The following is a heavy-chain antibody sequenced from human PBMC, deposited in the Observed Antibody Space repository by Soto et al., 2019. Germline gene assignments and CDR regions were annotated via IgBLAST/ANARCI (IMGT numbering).Heavy chain of an antibody. CDR3: ARLMTLEGPWLDP. J-gene: IGHJ5*02. Sequence: ASVKVSCKASGYTFTSYGISWVRQAPGQGLEWMGWISAYNGNTKYAQKLHGRVTMTTDTSTTTAHMELRSLRSDDTAVYYCARLMTLEGPWLDPWGQGTLVTVSS. V-gene: IGHV1-18*01. CDR2: ISAYNGNT. CDR1: GYTFTSYG.